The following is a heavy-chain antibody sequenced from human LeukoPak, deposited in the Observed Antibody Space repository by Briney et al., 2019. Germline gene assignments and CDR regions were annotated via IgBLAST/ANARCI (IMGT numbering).Heavy chain of an antibody. CDR1: GFTFSSYS. J-gene: IGHJ3*02. Sequence: GGSLRLSCAASGFTFSSYSMNWVRQAPGKGLDLVSSISSSSSYIYYADSVKGRFTISRDNAKNSLYLQMNSLRAEDTAVYYCARDAYSSGWYEDAFDIWGQGTMVTVSS. D-gene: IGHD6-19*01. CDR2: ISSSSSYI. V-gene: IGHV3-21*01. CDR3: ARDAYSSGWYEDAFDI.